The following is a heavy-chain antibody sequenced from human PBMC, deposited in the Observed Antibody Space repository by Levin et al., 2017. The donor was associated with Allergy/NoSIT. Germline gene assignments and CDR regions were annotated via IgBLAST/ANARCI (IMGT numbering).Heavy chain of an antibody. CDR3: ARDTTLAGGA. J-gene: IGHJ5*02. Sequence: LSLTCAASGFTFSSCWMSWVRQAPGKGLEWVANIKPDGSEKYYVDSVKGRFTISRDNAKNSLYLQMNYLGTDDTAVYYCARDTTLAGGAWGQGTLVTVS. CDR2: IKPDGSEK. CDR1: GFTFSSCW. D-gene: IGHD6-19*01. V-gene: IGHV3-7*03.